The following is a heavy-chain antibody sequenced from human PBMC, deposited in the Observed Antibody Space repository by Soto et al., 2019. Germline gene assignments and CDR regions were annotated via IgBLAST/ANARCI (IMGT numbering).Heavy chain of an antibody. V-gene: IGHV5-51*01. CDR1: GYSFTSYW. CDR3: ARHQGSASGWYGFYYYYGMDV. Sequence: GESLKISCKGSGYSFTSYWIGWVRQMPGKGLEWMGIIYPGDSDTRYSPSFQGQVTISADKSISTAYLQWSSLKASDTAMYYCARHQGSASGWYGFYYYYGMDVWGQGTTVTVSS. D-gene: IGHD6-19*01. J-gene: IGHJ6*02. CDR2: IYPGDSDT.